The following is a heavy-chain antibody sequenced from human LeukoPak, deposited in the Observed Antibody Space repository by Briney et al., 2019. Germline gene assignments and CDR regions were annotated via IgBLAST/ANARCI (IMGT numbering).Heavy chain of an antibody. CDR1: GGSISSYY. D-gene: IGHD3-10*01. CDR3: ARFSARDLAIDY. Sequence: PSETLSLTCTVSGGSISSYYWSWIRQPPGKGLEWIGYIYYSGSTNYNSSLKSRVTISVDTSKNQFSLKLSSVTAADTAVYYCARFSARDLAIDYWGQGTLVTVSS. CDR2: IYYSGST. J-gene: IGHJ4*02. V-gene: IGHV4-59*01.